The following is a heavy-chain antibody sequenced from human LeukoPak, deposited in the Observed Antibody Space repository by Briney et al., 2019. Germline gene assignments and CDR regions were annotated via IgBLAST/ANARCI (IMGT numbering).Heavy chain of an antibody. V-gene: IGHV4-34*01. CDR1: GGSFSGYY. CDR2: INHSGST. D-gene: IGHD3-16*02. Sequence: SETLSLTCAVYGGSFSGYYWSWIRQPPGKGLEWIGEINHSGSTNYNPSLKSRVTISVDTSKNQFSLKLSSVTAADTAVYYCARGRYEYVWGSYRPNMYYFDYWGQGTLVTVSS. J-gene: IGHJ4*02. CDR3: ARGRYEYVWGSYRPNMYYFDY.